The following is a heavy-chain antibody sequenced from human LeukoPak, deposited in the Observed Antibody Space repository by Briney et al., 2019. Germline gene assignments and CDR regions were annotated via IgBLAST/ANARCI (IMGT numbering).Heavy chain of an antibody. Sequence: GGSLRLSCAASVVTFNSYLMSCVRQARGGGGVGVSRSGGDGATTRYEDSVKGRFTISRDNANNMVYLEMNSLRVEDTAVYYCTRDSGADRRYFDLWGRGTLVTVSS. D-gene: IGHD7-27*01. V-gene: IGHV3-74*01. CDR1: VVTFNSYL. CDR2: SGGDGATT. J-gene: IGHJ2*01. CDR3: TRDSGADRRYFDL.